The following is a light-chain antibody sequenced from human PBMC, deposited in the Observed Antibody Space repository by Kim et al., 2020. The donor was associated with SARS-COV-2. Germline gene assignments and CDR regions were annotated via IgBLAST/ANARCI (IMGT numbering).Light chain of an antibody. Sequence: LSQGERANLSGTASQSITSYDCAGYQQKAGQAPSLLIRGASSRATGIPDRFSGSGSGTDFTFTISRLEPEDAAVYYCQQYGSSLTVGGGTKVDIK. CDR1: QSITSYD. CDR2: GAS. J-gene: IGKJ4*02. CDR3: QQYGSSLT. V-gene: IGKV3-20*01.